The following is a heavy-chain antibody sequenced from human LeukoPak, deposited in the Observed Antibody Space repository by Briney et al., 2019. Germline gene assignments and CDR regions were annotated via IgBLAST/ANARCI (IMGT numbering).Heavy chain of an antibody. CDR3: ARARVGGVFWIPENWFDP. CDR2: IYYSGST. Sequence: SETLSLTCTVSGGSISSYYWSWIRQPPGKGLEWIGYIYYSGSTYYNPSLKSRVTISVDTSKNQFSLKLSSVTAADTAVYYCARARVGGVFWIPENWFDPWGQGTLVTVSS. CDR1: GGSISSYY. J-gene: IGHJ5*02. D-gene: IGHD3-3*01. V-gene: IGHV4-59*12.